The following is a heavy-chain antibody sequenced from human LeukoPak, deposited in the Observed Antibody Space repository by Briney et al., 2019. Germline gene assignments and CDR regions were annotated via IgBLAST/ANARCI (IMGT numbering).Heavy chain of an antibody. J-gene: IGHJ5*02. CDR2: ISSTGTTK. D-gene: IGHD3-10*01. CDR1: GFRFSDYS. Sequence: GGSLILSCAAPGFRFSDYSMNWVRQAPGKGLEWVSYISSTGTTKYYADSVKGRFTISRDNAKNSLYLQVDSLRAEDTAVYYCARSQTNTYYKGWFDPWGQGTLVTVSS. CDR3: ARSQTNTYYKGWFDP. V-gene: IGHV3-48*01.